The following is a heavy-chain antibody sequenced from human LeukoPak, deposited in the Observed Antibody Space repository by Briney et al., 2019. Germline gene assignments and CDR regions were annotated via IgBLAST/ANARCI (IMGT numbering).Heavy chain of an antibody. V-gene: IGHV3-23*01. D-gene: IGHD4-17*01. J-gene: IGHJ4*02. CDR3: AKSMSTVTTSPF. CDR2: IGSTGSNR. CDR1: GFTFSSYA. Sequence: GGSLRLSCAASGFTFSSYAMSWVRQAPGKGLEWVSTIGSTGSNRYYTDSVKGRFTISRDNSKNTLYLQINGLRAADTAVYYCAKSMSTVTTSPFWGQGTLVTVSS.